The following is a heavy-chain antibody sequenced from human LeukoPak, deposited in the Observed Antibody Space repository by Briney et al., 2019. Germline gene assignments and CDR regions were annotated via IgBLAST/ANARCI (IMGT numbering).Heavy chain of an antibody. CDR2: IYYSGST. CDR1: GGSISSGSYY. J-gene: IGHJ4*02. D-gene: IGHD4-17*01. V-gene: IGHV4-61*01. Sequence: SQTLSLTCTVSGGSISSGSYYWSWIRQPPGKGLEWIGYIYYSGSTNYNPSLKSRVTISVDTSKNQFSLKLSSATAADTAVYYCARHAYGDHRQYFDYWGQGTLVTVSS. CDR3: ARHAYGDHRQYFDY.